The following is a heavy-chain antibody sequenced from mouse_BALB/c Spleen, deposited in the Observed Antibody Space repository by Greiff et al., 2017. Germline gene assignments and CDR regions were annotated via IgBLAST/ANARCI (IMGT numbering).Heavy chain of an antibody. D-gene: IGHD2-4*01. CDR1: GDSITSGY. J-gene: IGHJ4*01. Sequence: EVKLMESGPSLVKPSQTLSLTCSVTGDSITSGYWNWIRKFPGNKLEYMGYISYSGSTYYNPSLKSRISITRDTSKNQYYLQLNSVTTEDTATYHCARSYDYDAYAMDYWGQGTSVTVSS. V-gene: IGHV3-8*02. CDR2: ISYSGST. CDR3: ARSYDYDAYAMDY.